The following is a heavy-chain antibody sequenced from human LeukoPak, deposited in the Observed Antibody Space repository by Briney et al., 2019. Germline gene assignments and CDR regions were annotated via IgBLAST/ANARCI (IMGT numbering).Heavy chain of an antibody. J-gene: IGHJ4*02. CDR2: ISSRGSYI. CDR1: GFTFSNYN. D-gene: IGHD6-13*01. V-gene: IGHV3-21*01. Sequence: GGSLRLSCAASGFTFSNYNINWVRQAPGKGLEWVSSISSRGSYIYYADSVKGRFAISADNAMNSLYLQMNSLRAEDTAVYYCTRGYSSSWYDLYYFDCWGQGTLVTVSS. CDR3: TRGYSSSWYDLYYFDC.